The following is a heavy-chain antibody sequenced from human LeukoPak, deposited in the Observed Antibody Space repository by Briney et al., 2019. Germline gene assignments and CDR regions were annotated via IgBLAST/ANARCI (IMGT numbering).Heavy chain of an antibody. D-gene: IGHD1-7*01. CDR3: ARAELLKSYFDY. Sequence: SVKVSRKASGGTFSSYAISWVRQAPGQGLEWMGGIIPIFGTPNYAQTFQGRVTITTDESTSTAYMELSSLRSEDTAMYYCARAELLKSYFDYWGQGTLVTVSS. J-gene: IGHJ4*02. CDR1: GGTFSSYA. CDR2: IIPIFGTP. V-gene: IGHV1-69*05.